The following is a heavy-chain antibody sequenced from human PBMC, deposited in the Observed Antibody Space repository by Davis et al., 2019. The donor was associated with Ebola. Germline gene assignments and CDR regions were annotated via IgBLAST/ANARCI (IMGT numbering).Heavy chain of an antibody. Sequence: SETLSLTCTVSGGSISSRNYYWGWVRQPPGEGLEWIGSINYSGSTYYNSSLKSRVTISVDTSKNQFSLKLSSVTAADTAKYFCARQGPSMATTGDWLDPWGQGTQVTVSS. J-gene: IGHJ5*02. CDR3: ARQGPSMATTGDWLDP. D-gene: IGHD2-21*01. CDR1: GGSISSRNYY. CDR2: INYSGST. V-gene: IGHV4-39*01.